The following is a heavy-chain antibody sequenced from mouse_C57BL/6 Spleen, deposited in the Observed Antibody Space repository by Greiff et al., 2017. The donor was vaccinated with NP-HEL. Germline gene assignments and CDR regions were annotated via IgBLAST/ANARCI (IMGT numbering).Heavy chain of an antibody. V-gene: IGHV1-69*01. CDR1: GYTFTSYW. J-gene: IGHJ1*03. CDR3: AKRYSNHWYFDV. CDR2: IDPSDSYT. D-gene: IGHD2-5*01. Sequence: QVQLQQPGAELVMPGASVKLSCKASGYTFTSYWMHWVKQRPGQGLEWIGEIDPSDSYTNYNQKFKGKSTVTVDKSSSTAYMQLSSLTSEDSAVYYCAKRYSNHWYFDVWGTGTTVTVSS.